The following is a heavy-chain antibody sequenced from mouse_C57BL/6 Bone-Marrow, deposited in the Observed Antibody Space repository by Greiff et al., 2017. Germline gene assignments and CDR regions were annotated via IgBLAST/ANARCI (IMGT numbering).Heavy chain of an antibody. CDR2: IKPSSGYT. J-gene: IGHJ3*01. CDR1: GYTFTSYT. D-gene: IGHD2-5*01. CDR3: ASGGKYSNYGGFAY. V-gene: IGHV1-4*01. Sequence: QVQLQQSGAELARPGASVKMSCKASGYTFTSYTMHWVKQRPGQGLEWIGYIKPSSGYTKYNQKFKDKATLTADKSSSTAYMQLGSLTSEDSAVYYCASGGKYSNYGGFAYWGQGTLVTVSA.